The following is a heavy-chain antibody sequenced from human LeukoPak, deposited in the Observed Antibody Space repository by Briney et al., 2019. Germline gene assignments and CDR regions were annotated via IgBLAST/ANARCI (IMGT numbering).Heavy chain of an antibody. D-gene: IGHD5-18*01. CDR2: ISWNSGSI. J-gene: IGHJ4*02. CDR3: ARGGYSYGPTTFNY. Sequence: GRSLRLSCAASGFTFDDYAMHWVRQAPGKGLEWVSGISWNSGSIGYADSVKGRFTISRDNAKNSLYLQMNSLRAEDMALYYCARGGYSYGPTTFNYWGQGTLVTVSS. CDR1: GFTFDDYA. V-gene: IGHV3-9*03.